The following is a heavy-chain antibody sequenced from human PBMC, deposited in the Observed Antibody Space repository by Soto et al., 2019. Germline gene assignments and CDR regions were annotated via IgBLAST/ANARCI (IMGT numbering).Heavy chain of an antibody. V-gene: IGHV4-59*01. CDR1: GGSISSYY. Sequence: SETLSLTCTVSGGSISSYYWSWIRQPPGKGLEWIGYIYYSGSTNYNPSLKSRVTISVDTSKNQFSLKLSSVTAADTAVYYCARGNLHCSGGSCYRSHWFDPWGQGTMVTVYS. D-gene: IGHD2-15*01. CDR2: IYYSGST. CDR3: ARGNLHCSGGSCYRSHWFDP. J-gene: IGHJ5*02.